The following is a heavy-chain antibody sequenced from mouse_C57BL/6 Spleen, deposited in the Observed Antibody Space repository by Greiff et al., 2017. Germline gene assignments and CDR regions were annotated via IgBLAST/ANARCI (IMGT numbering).Heavy chain of an antibody. D-gene: IGHD1-1*01. V-gene: IGHV1-82*01. CDR3: ARAHYGCSYVDFDY. J-gene: IGHJ2*01. CDR1: GYAFSSSW. CDR2: IYPGDGDT. Sequence: VQLQQSGPELVKPGASVKISCKASGYAFSSSWMNWVKQRPGKGLEWIGRIYPGDGDTNYNGKFKGKATLTADKSSSTAYMQLSSLTSEDSAVYFCARAHYGCSYVDFDYWGQGTTLTVSS.